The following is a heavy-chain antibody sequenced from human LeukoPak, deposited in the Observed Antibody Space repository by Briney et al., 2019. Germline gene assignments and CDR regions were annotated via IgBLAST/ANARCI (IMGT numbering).Heavy chain of an antibody. Sequence: ASVKVSCKASGGTFSSYAISWVRQAPGQGLEWMGGIIPIFGTANYAQKFQGRVTITADESTSTAYMELSSLRSEDTAVYYCAVGVNLEIYYYYMDVWGKGTTVTISS. J-gene: IGHJ6*03. V-gene: IGHV1-69*13. CDR3: AVGVNLEIYYYYMDV. CDR1: GGTFSSYA. D-gene: IGHD3-10*01. CDR2: IIPIFGTA.